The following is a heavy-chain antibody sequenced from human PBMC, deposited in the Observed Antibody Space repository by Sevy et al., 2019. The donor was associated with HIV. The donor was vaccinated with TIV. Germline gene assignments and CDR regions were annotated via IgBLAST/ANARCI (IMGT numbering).Heavy chain of an antibody. CDR3: GRITFGGVIIIHYYYGMDV. CDR1: GGSISSSSYY. V-gene: IGHV4-39*01. Sequence: SESLSLTCTVSGGSISSSSYYWGWIRQPPGKGLEWIGSIYYSGSTYYNPSLKSRVTISVDTSKNQFSLKLSSVTAADTAVYDCGRITFGGVIIIHYYYGMDVWGQGTMVTVSS. CDR2: IYYSGST. J-gene: IGHJ6*02. D-gene: IGHD3-16*02.